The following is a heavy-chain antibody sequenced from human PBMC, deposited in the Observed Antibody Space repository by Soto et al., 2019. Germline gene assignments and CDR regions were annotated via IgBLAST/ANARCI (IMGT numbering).Heavy chain of an antibody. V-gene: IGHV4-39*01. CDR2: IYFRGNT. Sequence: PSETLSLTCSVSGDSINSDKYYWGWIRQPPGKGLEWIGSIYFRGNTYYNPSLQTRVTISLDKSKSQFSLKLNSVTAADSAVYFCARREGLATSSYYYDFWGQGALVTVSS. D-gene: IGHD1-26*01. CDR1: GDSINSDKYY. CDR3: ARREGLATSSYYYDF. J-gene: IGHJ4*02.